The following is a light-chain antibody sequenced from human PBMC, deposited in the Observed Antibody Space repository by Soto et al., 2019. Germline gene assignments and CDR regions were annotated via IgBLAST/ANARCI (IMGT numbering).Light chain of an antibody. CDR2: AAS. V-gene: IGKV1-39*01. Sequence: DIPMTQSASTLSASVGDRVTITCLASQSISNHLNWYQQKPGKAPKLLIFAASSLQSGVPSRFSGSRSGPDFTLTISSLQPEDFATYYCQQSYSSPPTFGQGTKVDIK. CDR3: QQSYSSPPT. CDR1: QSISNH. J-gene: IGKJ1*01.